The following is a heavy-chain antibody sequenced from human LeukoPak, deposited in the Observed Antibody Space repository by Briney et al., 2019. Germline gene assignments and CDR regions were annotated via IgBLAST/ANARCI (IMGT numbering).Heavy chain of an antibody. J-gene: IGHJ6*02. CDR3: ARSAGLELRAYYYGMDV. D-gene: IGHD1-7*01. CDR1: GGSISSYY. V-gene: IGHV4-59*01. CDR2: IYYSGST. Sequence: SETLSLTCTVSGGSISSYYWSWIRQPPGKGLEWIGYIYYSGSTNYNPSLKSRVTISVDTSKNQFSLKLSSVTAADTAVHYCARSAGLELRAYYYGMDVWGQGTTVTVSS.